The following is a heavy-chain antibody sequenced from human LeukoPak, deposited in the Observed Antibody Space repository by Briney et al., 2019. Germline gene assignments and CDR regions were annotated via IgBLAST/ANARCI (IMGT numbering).Heavy chain of an antibody. CDR1: GFTFSTYS. J-gene: IGHJ6*02. Sequence: GGSLRLSCAASGFTFSTYSMNWVRQAPGKGLEWVAVIWYDGSNKYYADSVKGRFTISRDNSKNTLYLQMNSLRAEDTAVYYCARDRLGGMVRGPLILFYGMDVWGQGTTVTVSS. V-gene: IGHV3-33*08. D-gene: IGHD3-10*01. CDR3: ARDRLGGMVRGPLILFYGMDV. CDR2: IWYDGSNK.